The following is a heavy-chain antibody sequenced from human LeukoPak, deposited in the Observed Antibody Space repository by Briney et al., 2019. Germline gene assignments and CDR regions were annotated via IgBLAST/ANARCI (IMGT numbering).Heavy chain of an antibody. CDR2: IYGGGST. Sequence: GGSLRLSCAVSAFTVSSSYVSWVRQAPGKGLEWVSVIYGGGSTNYADSVKGRFTISRDNSKNTLYFQMNSLRAEDTAVYYCARDHSGSYQRAFDIWGQGTMVTVSS. CDR1: AFTVSSSY. V-gene: IGHV3-66*02. J-gene: IGHJ3*02. D-gene: IGHD1-26*01. CDR3: ARDHSGSYQRAFDI.